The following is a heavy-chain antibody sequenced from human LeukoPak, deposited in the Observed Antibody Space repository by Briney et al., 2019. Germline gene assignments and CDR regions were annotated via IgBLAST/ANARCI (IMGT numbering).Heavy chain of an antibody. V-gene: IGHV1-69*01. CDR3: ARGQEQQLDFPFDY. J-gene: IGHJ4*02. D-gene: IGHD6-13*01. CDR2: IIPIFGTA. Sequence: SVKVSCKASGGTFSSYAISWVRQAPGQGLEWMGGIIPIFGTANYAQKFQGRVTITADESTSTAYMELSSLRSEDTAVYYCARGQEQQLDFPFDYWGQGTLVTVSS. CDR1: GGTFSSYA.